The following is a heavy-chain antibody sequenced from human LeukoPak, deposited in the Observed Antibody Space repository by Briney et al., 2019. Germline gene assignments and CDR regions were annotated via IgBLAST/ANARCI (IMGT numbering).Heavy chain of an antibody. CDR1: GGTFSSYA. CDR2: IIPIFGTA. CDR3: ARDPADYYDSSGLDY. V-gene: IGHV1-69*05. D-gene: IGHD3-22*01. J-gene: IGHJ4*02. Sequence: SVKVSCKASGGTFSSYAISWVRQAPGQGLEWMGGIIPIFGTANYAQKLQGRVTMTTDTSTSTAYMELRSLRSDDTAVYYCARDPADYYDSSGLDYWGQGTLVTVSS.